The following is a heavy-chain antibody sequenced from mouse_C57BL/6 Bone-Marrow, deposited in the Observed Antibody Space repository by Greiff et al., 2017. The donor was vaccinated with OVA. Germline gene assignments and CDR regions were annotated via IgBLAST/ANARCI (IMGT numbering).Heavy chain of an antibody. CDR2: ISSGGSYT. D-gene: IGHD1-1*01. V-gene: IGHV5-6*01. J-gene: IGHJ2*01. CDR3: ARPITTVGFDY. Sequence: EVQRVESGGDLVKPGGSLKLSCAASGFTFSSYGMSWVRQTPDKRLEWVATISSGGSYTYYPDSVKGRFTISRDNAKNTLYLQMSSLKSEDTAMYYCARPITTVGFDYWGQGTTLTVSS. CDR1: GFTFSSYG.